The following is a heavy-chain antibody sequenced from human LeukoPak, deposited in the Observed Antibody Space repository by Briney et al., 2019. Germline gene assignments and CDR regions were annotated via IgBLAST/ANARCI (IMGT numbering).Heavy chain of an antibody. CDR2: INHSGST. Sequence: SETLSLTRTVYGESFSDHYWTWFRQPPGKGLEWIGEINHSGSTNYNPSLKSRVTISVDTSKNQFSLNVTSVIAADTAVYYCARGPTIRFLEWLGYYYMDVWGKGTTVTVSS. V-gene: IGHV4-34*01. CDR3: ARGPTIRFLEWLGYYYMDV. J-gene: IGHJ6*03. CDR1: GESFSDHY. D-gene: IGHD3-3*01.